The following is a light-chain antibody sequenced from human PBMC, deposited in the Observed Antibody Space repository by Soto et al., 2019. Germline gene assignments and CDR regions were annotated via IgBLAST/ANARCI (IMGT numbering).Light chain of an antibody. J-gene: IGKJ1*01. Sequence: DIQMTESPSTLSASVGDRVTITCRASQSISSWLAWYQQKPGKAPKLLIYKASSLESGVPSRFSGSGSGTEFHLTISSLQPDDFSTYYLQQDNSFPTFGQGTKVEIK. CDR1: QSISSW. CDR3: QQDNSFPT. CDR2: KAS. V-gene: IGKV1-5*03.